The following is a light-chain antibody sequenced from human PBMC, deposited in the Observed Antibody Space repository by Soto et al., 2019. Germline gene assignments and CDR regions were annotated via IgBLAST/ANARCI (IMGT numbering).Light chain of an antibody. J-gene: IGKJ1*01. V-gene: IGKV3-20*01. CDR3: QQYGRSGT. Sequence: EVVLTQSPATLSVSAGGTVTLSCRASQSVRTNVAWYQQIPGQAPRLLIYGASNRATGIPDRFSGSGSGTDFTLTISRLEPEDFAVYYCQQYGRSGTFGQGTKVDI. CDR1: QSVRTN. CDR2: GAS.